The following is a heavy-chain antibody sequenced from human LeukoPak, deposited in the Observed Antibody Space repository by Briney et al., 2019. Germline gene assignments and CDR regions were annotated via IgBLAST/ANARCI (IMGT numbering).Heavy chain of an antibody. D-gene: IGHD1-26*01. Sequence: SETLSLTCPVSGGSIRSTIYYWGWIRRPPGKGLEWIGSISYSGSTYYNPSLKSRVTISVDTSKNHFSLKLNSVTAADTAVYFCASHRGQWELPRYYFDYWGQGTLVTVSS. CDR2: ISYSGST. J-gene: IGHJ4*02. V-gene: IGHV4-39*02. CDR1: GGSIRSTIYY. CDR3: ASHRGQWELPRYYFDY.